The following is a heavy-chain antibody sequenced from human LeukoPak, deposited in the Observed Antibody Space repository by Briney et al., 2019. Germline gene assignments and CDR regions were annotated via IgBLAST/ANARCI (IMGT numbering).Heavy chain of an antibody. CDR2: MNPINGNT. Sequence: GASVKVSCKATGFTFTNYDINWVRQATGQGLEWMGWMNPINGNTGYAQKFQGRVTITADESTSTAYMELSSLRSEDTAVYYCARGLNRYSYGLESFDYWGQGTLVTVSS. CDR3: ARGLNRYSYGLESFDY. J-gene: IGHJ4*02. V-gene: IGHV1-8*01. D-gene: IGHD5-18*01. CDR1: GFTFTNYD.